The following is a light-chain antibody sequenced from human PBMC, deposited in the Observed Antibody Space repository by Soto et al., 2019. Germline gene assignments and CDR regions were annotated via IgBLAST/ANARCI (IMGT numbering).Light chain of an antibody. Sequence: QSALTQPASVSGSPGQSITISCTGTSSDVGGYNYVSWYQHHPGKAPKLMIYEVSNRPSGVSNRFSGSKSGNTASLTISGLQAEDGADYYCTSYTSSNTVVFGGGTKLTVL. CDR3: TSYTSSNTVV. J-gene: IGLJ2*01. CDR1: SSDVGGYNY. V-gene: IGLV2-14*01. CDR2: EVS.